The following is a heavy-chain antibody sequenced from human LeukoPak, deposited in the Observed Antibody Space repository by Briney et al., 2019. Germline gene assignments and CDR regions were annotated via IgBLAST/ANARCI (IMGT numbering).Heavy chain of an antibody. CDR2: INHVADTI. CDR3: ARGYSGYHVLFDY. CDR1: GFPFSDYY. J-gene: IGHJ4*02. V-gene: IGHV3-11*01. D-gene: IGHD5-12*01. Sequence: GGSLRLSCAASGFPFSDYYMSWIRQAPGKGLEWVSFINHVADTIYYADSVKGRFTISRDNAKNALYLQMNSLRAEDTAMYYCARGYSGYHVLFDYWGQGSLVTVSS.